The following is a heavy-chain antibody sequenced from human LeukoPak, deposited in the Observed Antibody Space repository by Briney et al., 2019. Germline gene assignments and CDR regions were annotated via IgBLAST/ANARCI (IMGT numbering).Heavy chain of an antibody. Sequence: PGGSLRLSCVASGYTFRSYWMSWVRQAPGKGLEWVANINKDGSERNYVDSVKGRFTISRDNTKNSLYLQMNSLKAEDTAVYYCARIISLTSDAFDFWGQGTMVTVSS. CDR1: GYTFRSYW. V-gene: IGHV3-7*03. CDR3: ARIISLTSDAFDF. J-gene: IGHJ3*01. CDR2: INKDGSER.